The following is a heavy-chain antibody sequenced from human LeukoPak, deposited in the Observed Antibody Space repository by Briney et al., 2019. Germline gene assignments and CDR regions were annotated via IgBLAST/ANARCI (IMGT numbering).Heavy chain of an antibody. D-gene: IGHD6-19*01. CDR1: GYTFTSYD. CDR3: ARDGSSGRYGLGYYYYGMDV. CDR2: MDPNSGNT. V-gene: IGHV1-8*01. J-gene: IGHJ6*02. Sequence: ASVKVSCKASGYTFTSYDINWVRQATGQGLEWMGWMDPNSGNTGYAQKFQGRVTMTRNTSISTAYMELSSLRSEDTAVYYCARDGSSGRYGLGYYYYGMDVWGQGTTVTVSS.